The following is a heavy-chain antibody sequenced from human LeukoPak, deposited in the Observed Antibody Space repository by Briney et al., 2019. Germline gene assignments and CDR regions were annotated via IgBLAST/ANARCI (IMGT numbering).Heavy chain of an antibody. V-gene: IGHV4-39*01. D-gene: IGHD5-12*01. CDR3: ASESGYDSHGMDV. CDR2: IYYSGST. J-gene: IGHJ6*02. CDR1: GGSISRSSYY. Sequence: PSETLSLTCTVSGGSISRSSYYWGWIRKPPGKGLEWIGSIYYSGSTYYNPSLKSRVTISVDTSKNQFSLKLSSVTAADTAVYYCASESGYDSHGMDVWGQGTTVTVSS.